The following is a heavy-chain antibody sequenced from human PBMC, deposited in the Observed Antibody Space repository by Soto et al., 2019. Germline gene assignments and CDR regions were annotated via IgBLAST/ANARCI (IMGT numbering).Heavy chain of an antibody. CDR2: IYYSGST. J-gene: IGHJ5*01. Sequence: PSETLSLTCTVSGGSISSYYWSWIRQPPGKGLEWIGYIYYSGSTNYNPSLKSRVTISVDTSKNQFSLKVTSVTAADTAVYYCARSRYDTTGFAVDSWGQGILVTVSS. D-gene: IGHD3-22*01. CDR3: ARSRYDTTGFAVDS. V-gene: IGHV4-59*08. CDR1: GGSISSYY.